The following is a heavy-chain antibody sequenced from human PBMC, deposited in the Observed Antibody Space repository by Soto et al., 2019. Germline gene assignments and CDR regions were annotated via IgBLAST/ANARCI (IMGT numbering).Heavy chain of an antibody. D-gene: IGHD4-4*01. J-gene: IGHJ4*02. CDR1: GRSMSSNY. V-gene: IGHV4-59*01. Sequence: KASETLSLTCSVSGRSMSSNYWSWIRQSPDKGLEWLGYVFYGGTDYNPSLEGRVSMSVETPKSQFSLKLTSVTAADTAVYYCASYRGAFYFDSWGQGSQVTVSS. CDR3: ASYRGAFYFDS. CDR2: VFYGGT.